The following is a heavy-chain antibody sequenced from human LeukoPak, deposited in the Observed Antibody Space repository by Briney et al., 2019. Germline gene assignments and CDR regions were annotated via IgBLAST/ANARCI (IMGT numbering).Heavy chain of an antibody. CDR1: GFTFSSYS. J-gene: IGHJ6*02. D-gene: IGHD2-21*01. Sequence: PGGSLRLSCAASGFTFSSYSMNWVRQAPGKGLEWVSGISWNSGSVAYADSVRGRFTISRDNAESSLYLQMNSLRADDTAFYYCAKDIRTTLWSGLDVWGQGTTVTVSS. CDR3: AKDIRTTLWSGLDV. V-gene: IGHV3-9*01. CDR2: ISWNSGSV.